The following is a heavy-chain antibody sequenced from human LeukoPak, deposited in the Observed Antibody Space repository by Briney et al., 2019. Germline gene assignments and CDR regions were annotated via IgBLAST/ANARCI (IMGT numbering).Heavy chain of an antibody. J-gene: IGHJ6*03. CDR2: IYHSGST. Sequence: SETLSLTCTVSGGSISSGGYSWSWIRQPPGKGLEWIGYIYHSGSTYYNPSLKSRVTMSVDTSKNQFSLKLSSVTAADTAVYYCARDSEYYYYYMDVWGKGTTVTVSS. V-gene: IGHV4-30-2*01. CDR1: GGSISSGGYS. CDR3: ARDSEYYYYYMDV.